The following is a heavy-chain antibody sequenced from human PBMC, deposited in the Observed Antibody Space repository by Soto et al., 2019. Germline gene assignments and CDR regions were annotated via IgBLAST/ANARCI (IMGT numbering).Heavy chain of an antibody. J-gene: IGHJ4*02. D-gene: IGHD2-15*01. CDR2: IIPIFGTA. CDR1: GGTFSSYA. Sequence: QVQLVQSGAEVKKPGSSVKVSCKASGGTFSSYAISWVRQATGQGLEWMGGIIPIFGTANYAQKFQRRVTITADESTSTAYMGLSSLRSEDTAVYYCAREYCSGGSCLDYWGKVTLVTVSS. CDR3: AREYCSGGSCLDY. V-gene: IGHV1-69*12.